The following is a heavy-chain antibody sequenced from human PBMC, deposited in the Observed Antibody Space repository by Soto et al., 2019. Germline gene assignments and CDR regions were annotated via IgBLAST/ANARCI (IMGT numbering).Heavy chain of an antibody. CDR2: ISSSSNYI. V-gene: IGHV3-21*01. Sequence: EVQLVESGGGLVKPGGSLRLSCAASGFSFSDYSMNWVRQAPGKGLEWVSSISSSSNYIYYADSVKDRFTISRDNAKNSLYLQMKSLRAEDTAVYLGARDLSTAAGVFDYWGQGTLVTVSS. D-gene: IGHD6-13*01. CDR3: ARDLSTAAGVFDY. CDR1: GFSFSDYS. J-gene: IGHJ4*02.